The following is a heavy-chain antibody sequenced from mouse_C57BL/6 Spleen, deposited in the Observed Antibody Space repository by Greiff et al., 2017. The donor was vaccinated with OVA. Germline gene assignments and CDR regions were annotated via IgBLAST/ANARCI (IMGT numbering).Heavy chain of an antibody. CDR1: GFTFSDAW. CDR3: TRVPTIVTTSGWYFDV. CDR2: IRNKANNHAT. D-gene: IGHD2-5*01. J-gene: IGHJ1*03. V-gene: IGHV6-6*01. Sequence: DVMLVESGGGLVQPGGSMKLSCAASGFTFSDAWMDWVRQSPEKGLEWVAEIRNKANNHATYYAESVKGRFTISRDDSKSSVYLQMNSLRAEDTGIYYCTRVPTIVTTSGWYFDVWGTGTTVTVSS.